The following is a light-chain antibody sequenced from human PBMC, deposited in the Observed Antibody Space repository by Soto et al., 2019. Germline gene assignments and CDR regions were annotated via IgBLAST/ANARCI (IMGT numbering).Light chain of an antibody. J-gene: IGKJ3*01. V-gene: IGKV3-11*01. CDR2: DAS. CDR1: QSVSNY. CDR3: QQLSNGPSPFT. Sequence: EIVLTQSPATLSLSPGERATLSCRASQSVSNYLAWYQQKPGQAPRLLIYDASNRATGIPARFSGSGSGTDFTLTISSLEPEDFAVYYCQQLSNGPSPFTFGPGTKVDIK.